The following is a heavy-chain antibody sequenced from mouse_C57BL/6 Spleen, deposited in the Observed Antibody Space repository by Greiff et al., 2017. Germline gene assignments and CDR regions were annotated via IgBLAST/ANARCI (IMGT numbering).Heavy chain of an antibody. CDR2: IHPNSGST. D-gene: IGHD1-1*01. J-gene: IGHJ3*01. Sequence: QVQLQQPGAELVKPGASVKLSCKASGYTFTSYWMHWVKQRPGQGLEWIGMIHPNSGSTNYNEKFKSKATLTAAKSSSTAYMELRSLTSEDSAVYFCAEITGFAYWGQGTLVTVSA. CDR3: AEITGFAY. V-gene: IGHV1-64*01. CDR1: GYTFTSYW.